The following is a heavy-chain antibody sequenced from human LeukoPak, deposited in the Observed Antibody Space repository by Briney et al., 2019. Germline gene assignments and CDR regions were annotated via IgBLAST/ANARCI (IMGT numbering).Heavy chain of an antibody. CDR3: ARGFSYDGSAGTVLFDY. CDR1: GFTFSTYG. D-gene: IGHD3-16*01. J-gene: IGHJ4*02. CDR2: IDSDGSSS. Sequence: GGSLRLSCGASGFTFSTYGMQWVRQAPGKGLVWVSRIDSDGSSSSYADSVKGRFTISRDNAKNTLYLQMNSLRAEDTAVYYCARGFSYDGSAGTVLFDYWGQGTLVTVSS. V-gene: IGHV3-74*01.